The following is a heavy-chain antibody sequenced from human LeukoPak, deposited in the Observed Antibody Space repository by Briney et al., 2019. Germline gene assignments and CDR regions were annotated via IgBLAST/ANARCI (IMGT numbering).Heavy chain of an antibody. V-gene: IGHV3-66*01. CDR2: IYSGGST. D-gene: IGHD3-10*01. CDR1: GFTVSSNY. J-gene: IGHJ4*02. CDR3: ASTYYYGSGSLVGSFDY. Sequence: PGGSLRLSCAASGFTVSSNYMSWARQAPGKGLEWVSVIYSGGSTYYADSVKGRFTISRDNSKNTLYLQMNSLRAEDTAVYYCASTYYYGSGSLVGSFDYWGQGTLVTVSS.